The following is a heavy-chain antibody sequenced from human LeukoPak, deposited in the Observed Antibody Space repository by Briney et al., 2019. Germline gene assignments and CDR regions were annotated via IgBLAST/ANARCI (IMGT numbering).Heavy chain of an antibody. D-gene: IGHD4-17*01. V-gene: IGHV4-34*01. Sequence: SETLSLTCGVYGGSFSAYYWSWIRQSPGKGLEWIGEINHGGSTHYNPSLKSRVTISVDTSKNKFSLRLTSMTAADTVVYYCARVPLPDDYGDEASDAFDIWGQGTMVTVSS. CDR2: INHGGST. CDR3: ARVPLPDDYGDEASDAFDI. CDR1: GGSFSAYY. J-gene: IGHJ3*02.